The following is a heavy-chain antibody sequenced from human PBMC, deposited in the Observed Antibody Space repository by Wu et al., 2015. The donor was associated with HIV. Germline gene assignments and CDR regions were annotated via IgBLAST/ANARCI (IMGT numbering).Heavy chain of an antibody. J-gene: IGHJ6*02. Sequence: QVQLVQSGAEVKKPESSVKVSCKASGGTFISNGFSWVRQAPGQGFEWMGGIIPLFGTPNYAQKFQGRVTITADEGTSTAFMELSSLRSEDTAVYYCAKNPVNRLGDYDYYGMDVWGQGTTVTVSS. CDR3: AKNPVNRLGDYDYYGMDV. D-gene: IGHD3-10*01. CDR1: GGTFISNG. V-gene: IGHV1-69*01. CDR2: IIPLFGTP.